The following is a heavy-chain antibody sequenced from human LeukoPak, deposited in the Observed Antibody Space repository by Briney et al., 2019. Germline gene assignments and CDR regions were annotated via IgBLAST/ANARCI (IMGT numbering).Heavy chain of an antibody. CDR3: PRSWAIRVVIPSPSAHNMDV. CDR1: GFIFNSYG. J-gene: IGHJ6*03. V-gene: IGHV3-33*01. Sequence: GGSLRLSCAAPGFIFNSYGMHWVRQAPGKGLEWVAFIWYDGSNKYYVDSVKGRFTISRDNSKNTLYLQMSNLTAEETAVYYCPRSWAIRVVIPSPSAHNMDVWGKGTTVTVSS. CDR2: IWYDGSNK. D-gene: IGHD3-10*01.